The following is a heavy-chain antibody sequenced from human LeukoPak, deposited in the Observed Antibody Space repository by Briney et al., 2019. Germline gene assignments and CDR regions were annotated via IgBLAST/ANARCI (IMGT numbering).Heavy chain of an antibody. J-gene: IGHJ4*02. Sequence: PGGSLRLSCVVSGLTFSSYSMTWVRQAPGKGLEWVSGISASGGETWYPDSVKGRFTISRDNSKNTLFLQMNSLRVEDTAIYYCERDAAGPEYWGQGTLVTVSS. CDR2: ISASGGET. V-gene: IGHV3-23*01. CDR3: ERDAAGPEY. CDR1: GLTFSSYS. D-gene: IGHD6-13*01.